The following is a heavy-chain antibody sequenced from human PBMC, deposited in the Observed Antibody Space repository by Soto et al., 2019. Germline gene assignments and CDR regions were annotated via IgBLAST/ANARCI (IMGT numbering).Heavy chain of an antibody. V-gene: IGHV1-69*13. CDR3: ASRESIVGATNAFDI. D-gene: IGHD1-26*01. CDR2: IIPIFGTA. CDR1: GYTFTSYG. J-gene: IGHJ3*02. Sequence: SVKVSCKASGYTFTSYGISWVRQAPGQGLEWMGGIIPIFGTANYAQKFQGRVTITADESTSTAYMELSSLRSEDTAVYYCASRESIVGATNAFDIWGQGTMVTVSS.